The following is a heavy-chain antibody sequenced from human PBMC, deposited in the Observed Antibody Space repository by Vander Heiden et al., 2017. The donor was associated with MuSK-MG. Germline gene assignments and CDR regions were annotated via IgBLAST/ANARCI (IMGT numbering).Heavy chain of an antibody. V-gene: IGHV1-69*04. D-gene: IGHD3-22*01. CDR3: AMTYYDSSGYYGFFDY. CDR2: IIPSFGIA. J-gene: IGHJ4*02. CDR1: GGTLSNQA. Sequence: QVQLVQSGAEVKKPGSSVKVSFKASGGTLSNQAISWVRQAPGQGLEWMGRIIPSFGIANYTQKFQGRVTITADKSTSTGYMELSSLRSEETAVYYCAMTYYDSSGYYGFFDYWGQGTLVTVSS.